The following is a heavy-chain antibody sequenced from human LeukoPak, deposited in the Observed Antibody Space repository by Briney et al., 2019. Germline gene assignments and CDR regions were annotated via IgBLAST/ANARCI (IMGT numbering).Heavy chain of an antibody. CDR3: ARESKELSAFDY. CDR2: IIPIFGTA. CDR1: GYTFTSYG. Sequence: SVKVSCKASGYTFTSYGISWVRQAPGQGLEWMGGIIPIFGTANYAQKFQGRVTITADESTSTAYMELSSLRSEDTAVYYCARESKELSAFDYWGQGTLVTVSS. V-gene: IGHV1-69*13. D-gene: IGHD1-26*01. J-gene: IGHJ4*02.